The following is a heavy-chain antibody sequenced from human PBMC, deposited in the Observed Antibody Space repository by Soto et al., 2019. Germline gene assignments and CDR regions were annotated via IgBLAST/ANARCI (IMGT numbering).Heavy chain of an antibody. CDR3: ARDYGDYLRGFDY. V-gene: IGHV3-21*01. D-gene: IGHD4-17*01. CDR1: GFTFSSYS. Sequence: EVQLVESGGGLVKPGGSLRLSCAASGFTFSSYSMNWVRQAPGKGLEWVSSISSSSSYIYYADSVKGRFTISRDNAKNSLYLQMNSLRAEDTAVYYCARDYGDYLRGFDYWGQGTLVTVSS. J-gene: IGHJ4*02. CDR2: ISSSSSYI.